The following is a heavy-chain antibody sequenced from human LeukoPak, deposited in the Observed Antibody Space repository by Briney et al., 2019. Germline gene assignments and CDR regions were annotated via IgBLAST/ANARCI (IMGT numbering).Heavy chain of an antibody. CDR2: IHYSGST. J-gene: IGHJ6*02. D-gene: IGHD4-23*01. CDR3: ARELGATVVNYGMDV. V-gene: IGHV4-59*01. CDR1: GGYISNYY. Sequence: SETLSLTCTVPGGYISNYYWSWIRQPPGKGLEWIGYIHYSGSTNYHPSLKSRVTMSVDTSKNQLYLKLTSMTAADTAVYYCARELGATVVNYGMDVWGQGTTVTVSS.